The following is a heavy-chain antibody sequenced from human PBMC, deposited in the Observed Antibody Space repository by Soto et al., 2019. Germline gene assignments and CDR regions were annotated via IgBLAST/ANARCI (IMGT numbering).Heavy chain of an antibody. CDR3: AKSLSASPNYFFDS. CDR2: ISYDGILK. V-gene: IGHV3-30*18. J-gene: IGHJ4*02. Sequence: GGSLRLSCAVSGFTFSAFGMHWVRQAPGKGLEWVAIISYDGILKYYADSVKGRFTISRDNSNNTLFLQMHSLRADDTAVYYCAKSLSASPNYFFDSWGQGTLVTVSS. D-gene: IGHD1-1*01. CDR1: GFTFSAFG.